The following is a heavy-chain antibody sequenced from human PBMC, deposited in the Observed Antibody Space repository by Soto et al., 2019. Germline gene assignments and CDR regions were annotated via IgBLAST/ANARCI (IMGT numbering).Heavy chain of an antibody. CDR3: ARDLDGTTGVHAFDM. J-gene: IGHJ3*02. D-gene: IGHD1-1*01. V-gene: IGHV4-59*01. Sequence: SETLSLTCAVSSGSISFYYWSWIRQPPGKGLEWIGFIYYSGSTKYNPSLKSRVTISLDTAKNQFSLNLSSVTAADTADYYCARDLDGTTGVHAFDMWGQGTMVTVSS. CDR2: IYYSGST. CDR1: SGSISFYY.